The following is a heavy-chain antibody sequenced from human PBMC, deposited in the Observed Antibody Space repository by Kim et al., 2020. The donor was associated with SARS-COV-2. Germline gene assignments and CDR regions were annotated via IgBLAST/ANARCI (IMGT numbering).Heavy chain of an antibody. CDR3: ARWGENSDYYDSSGPDAFDI. Sequence: SVKVSCKASGGTFSSYAISWVRQAPGQGLEWMGGIIPIFGTANYAQKFQGRVTITADESTSIAYMELSSLRSEDTAVYYCARWGENSDYYDSSGPDAFDIWGQGTMVTVSS. CDR2: IIPIFGTA. D-gene: IGHD3-22*01. CDR1: GGTFSSYA. J-gene: IGHJ3*02. V-gene: IGHV1-69*13.